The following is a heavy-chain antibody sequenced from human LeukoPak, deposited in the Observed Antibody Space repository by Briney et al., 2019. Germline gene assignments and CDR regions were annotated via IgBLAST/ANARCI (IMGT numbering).Heavy chain of an antibody. Sequence: SETLSLPCALYVGSFRGYYWSWLRQPPGKGLEWIGEINHSGSTNYNPSLKSRVTISVDTSKNQFSLKLSAVTAADTAVYYCARENIVVVPAAIWYYYYYMDVWGKGTTVTVSS. CDR1: VGSFRGYY. V-gene: IGHV4-34*01. CDR2: INHSGST. J-gene: IGHJ6*03. CDR3: ARENIVVVPAAIWYYYYYMDV. D-gene: IGHD2-2*02.